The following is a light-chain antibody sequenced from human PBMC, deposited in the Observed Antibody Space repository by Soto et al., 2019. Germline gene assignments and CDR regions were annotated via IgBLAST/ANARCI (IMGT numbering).Light chain of an antibody. Sequence: QSALTQPASVSGSPGQSITISCAGTSSDVGGFNYVSWYQHHPGKAPKLMIYDVTNRPSGVSNRFSGSKSDNMASLTISGLQAEDEADYYCGSYTRSSTVVFGGGTKLTVL. CDR2: DVT. J-gene: IGLJ3*02. CDR3: GSYTRSSTVV. CDR1: SSDVGGFNY. V-gene: IGLV2-14*01.